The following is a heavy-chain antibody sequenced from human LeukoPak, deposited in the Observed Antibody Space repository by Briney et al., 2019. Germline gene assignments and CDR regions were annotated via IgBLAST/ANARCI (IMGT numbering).Heavy chain of an antibody. Sequence: GGSLRLSCAASGFTFSSYAMSWVRQAPGKGLEWVSSISSGSSYIYYADSVKGRFTISRDNAKNSLYLQMNSLRAEDTAVYSCAKGYYGSGSYGWFDYWGQGTLVTVSS. V-gene: IGHV3-21*04. CDR3: AKGYYGSGSYGWFDY. CDR1: GFTFSSYA. J-gene: IGHJ4*02. D-gene: IGHD3-10*01. CDR2: ISSGSSYI.